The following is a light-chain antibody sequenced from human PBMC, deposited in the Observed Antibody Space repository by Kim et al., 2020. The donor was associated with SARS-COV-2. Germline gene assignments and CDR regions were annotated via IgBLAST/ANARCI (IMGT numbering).Light chain of an antibody. CDR1: QSVSGNS. Sequence: EIVLTQSPGTLSLSPGERATLSCRASQSVSGNSLAWYQQKPSQAPRLLIYGASSRATGIPDRFSGSGSGTDFTLTINRLEPEDFAVYYCQHYSSSLWTFGQGTKVDIK. V-gene: IGKV3-20*01. CDR2: GAS. CDR3: QHYSSSLWT. J-gene: IGKJ1*01.